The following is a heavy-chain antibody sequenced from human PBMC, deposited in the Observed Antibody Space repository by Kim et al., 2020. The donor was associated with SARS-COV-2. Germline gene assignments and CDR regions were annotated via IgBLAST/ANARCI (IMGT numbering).Heavy chain of an antibody. Sequence: GGSLRLSCETSGFSFSDDAMAWVRQAPGKGLEWVATSAGAVYRGAHYAESVKGRFTISRDNSKSTLYLQMNSLRSDDTAKYYCAKTISHCPGGCWEAFDSWGQGILAIVSS. V-gene: IGHV3-23*01. CDR1: GFSFSDDA. D-gene: IGHD2-8*02. J-gene: IGHJ5*01. CDR2: SAGAVYRGA. CDR3: AKTISHCPGGCWEAFDS.